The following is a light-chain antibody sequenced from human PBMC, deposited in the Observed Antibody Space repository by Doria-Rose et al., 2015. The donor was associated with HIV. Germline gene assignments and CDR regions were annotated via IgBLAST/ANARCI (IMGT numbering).Light chain of an antibody. J-gene: IGLJ2*01. CDR1: GSDVGGYDF. CDR3: SSYGGINTYVI. Sequence: QPPSASGSPGQSVTISCTGTGSDVGGYDFVSWYQQHPGKAPKLLISEVTKRPSGVPDRFPGSKSGNTASLTVSGLQAEDEADYYCSSYGGINTYVIFGGGTKLTVL. CDR2: EVT. V-gene: IGLV2-8*01.